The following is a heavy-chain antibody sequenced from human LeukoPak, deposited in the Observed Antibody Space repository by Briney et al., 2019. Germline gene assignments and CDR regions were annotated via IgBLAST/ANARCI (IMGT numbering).Heavy chain of an antibody. CDR1: GFTFSSYS. Sequence: GGSLRLSCAASGFTFSSYSMNWVRQAPGKGLEWVSSISSSSSYIYYADSVKGRFTISRDNAKNSLYLQMNSLRAEDTAVYHCARELVGAPYTSDYWGQGTLVTVSS. CDR3: ARELVGAPYTSDY. CDR2: ISSSSSYI. V-gene: IGHV3-21*01. D-gene: IGHD1-26*01. J-gene: IGHJ4*02.